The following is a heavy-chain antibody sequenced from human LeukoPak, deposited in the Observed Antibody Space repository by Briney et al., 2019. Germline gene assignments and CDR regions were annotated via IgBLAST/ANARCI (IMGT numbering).Heavy chain of an antibody. CDR3: ARDRAYSSGRNFDY. V-gene: IGHV1-2*06. CDR2: INPNSGGT. J-gene: IGHJ4*02. CDR1: GYTFTGYY. Sequence: ASVKVSCKASGYTFTGYYMHWVRQAPGQGPEWMGRINPNSGGTNYAQKFQGRVTMTRDTSISTAYMELSRLRSDDTAVYYCARDRAYSSGRNFDYWGQGTLVTVSS. D-gene: IGHD6-19*01.